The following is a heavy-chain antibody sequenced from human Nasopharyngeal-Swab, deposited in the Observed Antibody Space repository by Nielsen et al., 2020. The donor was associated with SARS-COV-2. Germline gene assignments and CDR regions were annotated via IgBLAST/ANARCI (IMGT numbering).Heavy chain of an antibody. Sequence: VSVKVSCKVSGYTLTELSMHWVRQAPGKGLEWMGGFDPEYVETIYAQKFQGRVTMTEDTSTDTAYMELSSLRSEDTAVYYCATDAFSYYDSSGYSSHWGQGTLVTVSS. V-gene: IGHV1-24*01. CDR1: GYTLTELS. CDR3: ATDAFSYYDSSGYSSH. CDR2: FDPEYVET. D-gene: IGHD3-22*01. J-gene: IGHJ4*02.